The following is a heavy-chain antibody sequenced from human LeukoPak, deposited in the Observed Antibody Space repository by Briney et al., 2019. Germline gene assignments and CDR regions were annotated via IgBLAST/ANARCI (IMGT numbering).Heavy chain of an antibody. CDR1: GGSISSSSYY. D-gene: IGHD5-12*01. CDR3: ARDRVGIVTTFDL. CDR2: IYTSGST. Sequence: SETLSLTCTVSGGSISSSSYYWGWIRQPAGKGLEWIGRIYTSGSTNYNPSLKSRVTMSVDTSKNQFSLKLSSVTAADMAVYYCARDRVGIVTTFDLWGRGTLVTVSS. V-gene: IGHV4-61*02. J-gene: IGHJ2*01.